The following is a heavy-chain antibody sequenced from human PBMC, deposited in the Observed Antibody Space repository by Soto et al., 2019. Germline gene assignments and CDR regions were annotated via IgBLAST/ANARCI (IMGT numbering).Heavy chain of an antibody. D-gene: IGHD3-9*01. J-gene: IGHJ5*02. CDR1: GFTFSSYA. CDR2: ISYDGSNK. Sequence: QVQLVESGGGVVQPGRSLRLSCAASGFTFSSYAMHWVRQAPGKGLEWVAVISYDGSNKYYADSVKGRFTISRDNSKNSLYPQMNSLRAEDTAVYYCARAVVDIWTIYFTIGLFDGWFDPWGQGTLVTVSS. CDR3: ARAVVDIWTIYFTIGLFDGWFDP. V-gene: IGHV3-30*14.